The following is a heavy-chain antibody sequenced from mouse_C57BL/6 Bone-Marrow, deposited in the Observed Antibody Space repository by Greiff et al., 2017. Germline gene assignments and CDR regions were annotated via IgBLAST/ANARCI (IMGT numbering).Heavy chain of an antibody. CDR2: FHPYNDDT. V-gene: IGHV1-47*01. CDR3: ALYYDYDGGFAY. J-gene: IGHJ3*01. Sequence: VQLQQSGAELVKPGASVKMSCKASGYTFTTYPIEWMKQNHGKSLEWIGNFHPYNDDTKYNEKFKGKATLTVEKSSSTVYLELSRLTSDDSPVYYCALYYDYDGGFAYWGQGTLVTVSA. CDR1: GYTFTTYP. D-gene: IGHD2-4*01.